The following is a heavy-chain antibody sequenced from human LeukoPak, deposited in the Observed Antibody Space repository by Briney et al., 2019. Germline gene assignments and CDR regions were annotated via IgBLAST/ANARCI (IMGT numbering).Heavy chain of an antibody. V-gene: IGHV3-48*01. J-gene: IGHJ4*02. Sequence: GGSLRLSCAASGFTFRSYSMNWVRQAPGKGLEWISYISSSITTLYYADSVKGRFTISRDNAKNSLYLQMNSLRAEDTAVYYCARGHGTFDYWGQGTLVTVSS. D-gene: IGHD1-26*01. CDR3: ARGHGTFDY. CDR1: GFTFRSYS. CDR2: ISSSITTL.